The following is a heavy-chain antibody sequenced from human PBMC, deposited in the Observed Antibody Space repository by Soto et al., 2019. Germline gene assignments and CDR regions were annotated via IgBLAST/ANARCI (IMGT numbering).Heavy chain of an antibody. CDR3: ARVGYDILTGFRPSSKNYYYYYGMDV. J-gene: IGHJ6*02. CDR1: ACSISSYY. Sequence: SETLSLTCTVSACSISSYYWSWIRPPPGKGLEWIGYIYYSGGTNYNPSLKSRVTISVDTSKNQFSLKLSSVTAAETAVYYCARVGYDILTGFRPSSKNYYYYYGMDVWGQGTKVTVSS. D-gene: IGHD3-9*01. V-gene: IGHV4-59*01. CDR2: IYYSGGT.